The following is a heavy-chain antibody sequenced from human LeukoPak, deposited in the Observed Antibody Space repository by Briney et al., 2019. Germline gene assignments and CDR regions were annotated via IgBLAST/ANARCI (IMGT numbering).Heavy chain of an antibody. CDR2: ISWNSGNI. J-gene: IGHJ4*02. CDR3: AKDTKSRAGFIASLYYFDY. CDR1: GFTFDDYA. Sequence: GGSLRLPCAACGFTFDDYAMHWVRQAPGKALEGVSGISWNSGNIGYADSVKRRFTVSRDNAKNSLYLQMNSLRAEDTALYYCAKDTKSRAGFIASLYYFDYWGQGTLVTVSS. D-gene: IGHD2-15*01. V-gene: IGHV3-9*01.